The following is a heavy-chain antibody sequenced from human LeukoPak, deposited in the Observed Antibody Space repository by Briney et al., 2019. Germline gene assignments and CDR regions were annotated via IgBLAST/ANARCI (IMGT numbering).Heavy chain of an antibody. CDR2: IYYSGST. D-gene: IGHD2-2*01. Sequence: SETLSLTCTVSGGSISSYYWSWIRQPPGKGLEWIGYIYYSGSTNYNPSLKSRVTISVDTSKNQFSLKLSSVTAADTAVYYCARGQLFDYWGQGTLVTVSS. J-gene: IGHJ4*02. CDR1: GGSISSYY. V-gene: IGHV4-59*01. CDR3: ARGQLFDY.